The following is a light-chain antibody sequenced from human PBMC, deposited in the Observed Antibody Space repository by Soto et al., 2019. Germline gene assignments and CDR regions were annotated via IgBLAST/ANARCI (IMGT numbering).Light chain of an antibody. CDR3: SSYTTSRTPHVA. CDR2: EVT. Sequence: QSALTQPASVSGSLGQSITISCTGTSSDVGGYNYVSWYQQHPGKAPKLLIHEVTNRPSGVSDRFSGSKSGNTASLTISGLQAEDEAHYYCSSYTTSRTPHVAFGGGTKLTVL. J-gene: IGLJ2*01. CDR1: SSDVGGYNY. V-gene: IGLV2-14*01.